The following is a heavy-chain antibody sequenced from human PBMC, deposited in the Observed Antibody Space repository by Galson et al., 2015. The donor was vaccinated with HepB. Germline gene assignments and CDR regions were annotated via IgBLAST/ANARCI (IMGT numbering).Heavy chain of an antibody. V-gene: IGHV3-49*04. CDR2: IRSKAYGGAT. CDR3: TRNAWELPPGEYHFDY. CDR1: GFTFGDYA. Sequence: SLRLSCAASGFTFGDYAVTWVRQAPGKGLEWVGFIRSKAYGGATEYAASVKGRFTISRDDSKSIAYLQMNSLKTEDTAVYYCTRNAWELPPGEYHFDYWGQGTLLTVSS. D-gene: IGHD1-26*01. J-gene: IGHJ4*02.